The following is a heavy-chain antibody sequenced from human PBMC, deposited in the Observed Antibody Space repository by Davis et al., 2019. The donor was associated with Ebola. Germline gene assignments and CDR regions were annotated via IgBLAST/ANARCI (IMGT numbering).Heavy chain of an antibody. D-gene: IGHD5-18*01. J-gene: IGHJ4*02. CDR2: IISNSGGT. CDR3: ARGHNYGFEY. Sequence: ASVKVSCKASGYTFTNYGISWVRQAPGQGLEWMGRIISNSGGTNYAQNFQGRVTVTRDTAISTVYMELSSLRSDDTAVYYCARGHNYGFEYWGQGALVTVSS. CDR1: GYTFTNYG. V-gene: IGHV1-2*06.